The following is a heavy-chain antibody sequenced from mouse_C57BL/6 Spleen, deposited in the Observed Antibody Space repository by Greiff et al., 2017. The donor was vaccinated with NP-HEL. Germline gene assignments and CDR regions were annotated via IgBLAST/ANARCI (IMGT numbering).Heavy chain of an antibody. CDR2: IYPGSGST. J-gene: IGHJ3*01. CDR1: GYTFTSYW. CDR3: ARGGNPMVTTGGTWFAD. D-gene: IGHD2-2*01. V-gene: IGHV1-55*01. Sequence: QVQLQQPGAELVKPGASVKMSCKASGYTFTSYWITWVKQRPGQGLEWIGDIYPGSGSTNYNEKFKSKATLTVDTSSSTAYMQLSSLTSEDSAVYYCARGGNPMVTTGGTWFADWGQGTLVTVSA.